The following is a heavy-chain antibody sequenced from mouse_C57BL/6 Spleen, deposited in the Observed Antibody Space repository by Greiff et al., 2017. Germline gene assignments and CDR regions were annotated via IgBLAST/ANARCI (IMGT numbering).Heavy chain of an antibody. J-gene: IGHJ2*01. V-gene: IGHV1-69*01. CDR1: GYTFTSYW. CDR2: IDPSDSYT. Sequence: QVQLQQPGAELVMPGASVKLSCKASGYTFTSYWMHWVKQRPGQGLEWIGEIDPSDSYTNYNQKFKGKSTLTVDKSSSTAYMQLSSLTSEDSAVYYCARRGYYYGSSDPDDWGQGTTLTVSS. D-gene: IGHD1-1*01. CDR3: ARRGYYYGSSDPDD.